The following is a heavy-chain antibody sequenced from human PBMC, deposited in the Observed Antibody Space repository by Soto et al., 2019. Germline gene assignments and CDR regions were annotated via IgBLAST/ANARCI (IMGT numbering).Heavy chain of an antibody. CDR2: IYYSGST. D-gene: IGHD3-3*01. V-gene: IGHV4-59*01. CDR1: GGSISSYY. J-gene: IGHJ4*02. Sequence: SETLSLTCTVSGGSISSYYWSWIRQPPGKGLEWIGYIYYSGSTNYNPSLKSRVTISVDTSKNQFSLKLSSVTAADTAVYYCARDDGFLDPSGYFDYWGQGTLVTVSS. CDR3: ARDDGFLDPSGYFDY.